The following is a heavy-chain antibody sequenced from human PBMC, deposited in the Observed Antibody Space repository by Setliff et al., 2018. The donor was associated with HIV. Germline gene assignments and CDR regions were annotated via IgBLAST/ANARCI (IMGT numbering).Heavy chain of an antibody. Sequence: SETLSLTCTVSGGSISTSNWWGWIRQTPGKGLEWIGYIYYSGSTNYNPSLKSRVTISLDTSNNQFSLNLNSVTALDTAVYYCARKASTSQSQEYYYDYWGQGTLVTVSS. V-gene: IGHV4-28*06. D-gene: IGHD2-2*01. J-gene: IGHJ4*02. CDR1: GGSISTSNW. CDR2: IYYSGST. CDR3: ARKASTSQSQEYYYDY.